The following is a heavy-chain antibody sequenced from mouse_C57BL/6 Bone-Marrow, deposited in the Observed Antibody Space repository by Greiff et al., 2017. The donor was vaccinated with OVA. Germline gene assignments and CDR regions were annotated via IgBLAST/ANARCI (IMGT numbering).Heavy chain of an antibody. Sequence: DVQLQESGPVLVKPGASVKMSCKASGYTFTDYYMNWVKQSHGKSLEWIGVINPYNGGTSYNQKFKGKATLTVDKSSSTAYMELNSLTSEDSAVYYCAGGNYDYDQDFDYWGQGTTLTVSS. CDR2: INPYNGGT. D-gene: IGHD2-4*01. CDR1: GYTFTDYY. J-gene: IGHJ2*01. V-gene: IGHV1-19*01. CDR3: AGGNYDYDQDFDY.